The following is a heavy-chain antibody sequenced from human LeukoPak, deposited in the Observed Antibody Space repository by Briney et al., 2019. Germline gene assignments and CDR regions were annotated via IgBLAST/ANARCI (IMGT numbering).Heavy chain of an antibody. CDR2: ISYDGSNK. V-gene: IGHV3-30*18. D-gene: IGHD1-26*01. CDR1: GFTFSSYG. J-gene: IGHJ5*02. CDR3: AKDLFQWELAEYNWFDP. Sequence: GGSLRLSCAASGFTFSSYGMHWVRQAPGKGLEWVAVISYDGSNKYYADSVKGRFTISRDNSKNTLYPQMNSLRAEDTAVYYCAKDLFQWELAEYNWFDPWGQGTLVTVSS.